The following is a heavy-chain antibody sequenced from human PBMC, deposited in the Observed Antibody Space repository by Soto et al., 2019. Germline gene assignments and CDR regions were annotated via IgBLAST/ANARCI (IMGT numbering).Heavy chain of an antibody. V-gene: IGHV4-59*12. CDR2: IYYSGST. D-gene: IGHD3-22*01. CDR3: ARAVSDSSRTGAFDI. Sequence: SETLSLTCTVSGGSITSYYWNWIRQPPGKGLEWIGYIYYSGSTNYNPSLKSRVTISVDTSKNQFSLKLSSVTAADTAVYYCARAVSDSSRTGAFDIWGQGTMVTVSS. J-gene: IGHJ3*02. CDR1: GGSITSYY.